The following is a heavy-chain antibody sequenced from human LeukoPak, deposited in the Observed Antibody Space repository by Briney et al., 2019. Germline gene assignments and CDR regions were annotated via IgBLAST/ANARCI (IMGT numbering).Heavy chain of an antibody. D-gene: IGHD2-15*01. Sequence: PSETLSLTCAVYGGSFSGYHWSWIRQPPGKGLEWIGEINHSGSTNYNPSLKSRVTISVDTSKNQFSLKLSSVTAADTAVYYCARGQEDIVVVVAAHNSYYFDYWGQGTLVTVSS. CDR1: GGSFSGYH. CDR3: ARGQEDIVVVVAAHNSYYFDY. CDR2: INHSGST. J-gene: IGHJ4*02. V-gene: IGHV4-34*01.